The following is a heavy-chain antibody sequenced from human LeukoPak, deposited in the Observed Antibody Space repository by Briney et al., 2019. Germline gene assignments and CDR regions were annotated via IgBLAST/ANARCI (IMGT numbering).Heavy chain of an antibody. CDR2: IYYSGST. Sequence: SETLSLTCTVSGGSISSYYWSWIRQPPGKGLECIGHIYYSGSTNYNPSLRSRVTMSVDTSKNQFSLKLSSVTAADTAVYYCARRYSSGWYFDYWGQGTLVTVPS. D-gene: IGHD6-19*01. CDR3: ARRYSSGWYFDY. CDR1: GGSISSYY. J-gene: IGHJ4*02. V-gene: IGHV4-59*01.